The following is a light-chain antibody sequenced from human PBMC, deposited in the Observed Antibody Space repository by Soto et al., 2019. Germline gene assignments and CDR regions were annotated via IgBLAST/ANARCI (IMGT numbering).Light chain of an antibody. CDR2: GAS. V-gene: IGKV3-15*01. Sequence: EIVMTQSPATLSVSPGERATLSCRASQSVSSNLAWYQQKPGQAPRLLIYGASTRATDIPPRFSGSGSETEFTLTISGLQSEDFAVYYCQQYNNWPSPITFGQGTRLEIK. J-gene: IGKJ5*01. CDR1: QSVSSN. CDR3: QQYNNWPSPIT.